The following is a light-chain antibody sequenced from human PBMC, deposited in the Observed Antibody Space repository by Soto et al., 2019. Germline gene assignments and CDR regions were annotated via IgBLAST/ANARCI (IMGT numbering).Light chain of an antibody. Sequence: DIQMTQSPSTLSASVGDRVTITCRASQSISNWLAWYQQRPGKAPRLLIYKASNLESGVPSRFSGSGSGTEFTLIITSLQPDDSATYYCQHYNTYPWAFGQGTKVDIK. CDR3: QHYNTYPWA. J-gene: IGKJ1*01. CDR2: KAS. CDR1: QSISNW. V-gene: IGKV1-5*03.